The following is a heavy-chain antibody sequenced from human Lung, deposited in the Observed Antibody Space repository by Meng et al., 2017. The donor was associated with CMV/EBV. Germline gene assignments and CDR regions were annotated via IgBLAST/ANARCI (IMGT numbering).Heavy chain of an antibody. CDR2: IYSGGRST. J-gene: IGHJ4*02. D-gene: IGHD2-2*02. CDR1: GFTFSDFA. CDR3: AKMYCGTTSCYIFDF. Sequence: GESXKISCAASGFTFSDFAMSWVRQAPGKGLEWVSVIYSGGRSTSYADSVKGRFTISRDNSKNTLYLQMNRLRADDTAVYYCAKMYCGTTSCYIFDFWGLGTLVTVSS. V-gene: IGHV3-23*03.